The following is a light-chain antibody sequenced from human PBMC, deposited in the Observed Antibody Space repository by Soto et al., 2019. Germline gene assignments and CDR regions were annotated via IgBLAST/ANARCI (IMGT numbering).Light chain of an antibody. V-gene: IGKV1-12*01. CDR1: QGISSW. CDR2: AAS. Sequence: DIQMTQSPSSVSASVGDRVTITCRASQGISSWLAWYQQKPGKAPKLLIYAASSLQSGVPSKFSGSGSRTDFTLTNGRLQPGDFATYFCQQDNSFPRTFGQGTKLEIK. J-gene: IGKJ2*02. CDR3: QQDNSFPRT.